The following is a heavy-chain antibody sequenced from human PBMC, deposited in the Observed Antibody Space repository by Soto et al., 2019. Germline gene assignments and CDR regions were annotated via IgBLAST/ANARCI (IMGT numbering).Heavy chain of an antibody. CDR1: GCTFISYA. D-gene: IGHD5-12*01. CDR2: ISSSSSTI. J-gene: IGHJ6*01. CDR3: ARDSPSYFECCSDYKYRNDF. Sequence: ESLRVCYTGSGCTFISYAMSWVRQCSGKGLEWVSYISSSSSTIYYADSVKGRFTISRDNAKNSLYLQMNSLRAEDTAVYYCARDSPSYFECCSDYKYRNDFSGQGTSVIGSS. V-gene: IGHV3-48*01.